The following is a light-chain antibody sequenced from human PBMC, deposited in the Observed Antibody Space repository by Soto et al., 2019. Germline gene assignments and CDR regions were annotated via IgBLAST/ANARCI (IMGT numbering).Light chain of an antibody. CDR1: SSDVGGYNA. CDR3: CSYAGSFTWV. J-gene: IGLJ3*02. Sequence: QSALTQPRSVSGSPGQSVTISCTGTSSDVGGYNAVSWYQQNPGKAPKFMIYDVSKRPSGVPDRFSGSKSGNTASLTISGLQAEDEADYYCCSYAGSFTWVFGGGTKVTVL. V-gene: IGLV2-11*01. CDR2: DVS.